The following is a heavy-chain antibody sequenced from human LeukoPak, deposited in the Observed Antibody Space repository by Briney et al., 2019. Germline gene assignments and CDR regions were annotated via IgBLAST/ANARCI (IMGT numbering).Heavy chain of an antibody. CDR2: IKQDESEK. Sequence: GGSLRLSCAASGFTFSNYWMSWVRQAPGKGLEWVANIKQDESEKHYVDSVKGRFTISRDSAKKSLYLQMNSLRAEDTAVYYCAREAKESSGMDVWGKGTAVTVSS. CDR1: GFTFSNYW. CDR3: AREAKESSGMDV. V-gene: IGHV3-7*03. J-gene: IGHJ6*04.